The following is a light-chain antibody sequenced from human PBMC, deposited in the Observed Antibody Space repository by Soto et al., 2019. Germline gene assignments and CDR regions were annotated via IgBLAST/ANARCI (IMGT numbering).Light chain of an antibody. V-gene: IGKV1-12*01. CDR1: QDVSGW. Sequence: DIQMTQSPSSVSASVGDRVTITCRASQDVSGWLAWYQQKPGKAPQLLIYAASTLQSGVPSRFSGSGSGTDFSLTISSLQPEDFATYYGQQADSFPPTVGPGTKVDI. CDR3: QQADSFPPT. J-gene: IGKJ3*01. CDR2: AAS.